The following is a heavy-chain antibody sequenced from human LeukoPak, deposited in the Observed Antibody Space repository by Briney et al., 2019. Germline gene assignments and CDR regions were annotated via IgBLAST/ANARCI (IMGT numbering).Heavy chain of an antibody. D-gene: IGHD6-13*01. CDR2: IYYSGST. J-gene: IGHJ3*02. CDR1: GGSISSSSYY. Sequence: PSETLSLTCTVSGGSISSSSYYWGWIRQPPGKGLEWIGSIYYSGSTYYNPSLKSRVTISVDTSKNHFPLKLSSVTAADTAVYYCARARKQQLYFDAFDIWGQGTMVTVSS. CDR3: ARARKQQLYFDAFDI. V-gene: IGHV4-39*02.